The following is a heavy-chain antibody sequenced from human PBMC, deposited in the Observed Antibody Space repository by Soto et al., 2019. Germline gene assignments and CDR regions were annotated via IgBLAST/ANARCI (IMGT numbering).Heavy chain of an antibody. CDR3: ARDLEYSDYEEGFDY. CDR1: GFTVSSNY. D-gene: IGHD5-12*01. CDR2: IYSGGST. Sequence: GGSLRLSCAASGFTVSSNYMSWVRQAPGKGLEWVSVIYSGGSTYYADSVKGRFTISRDNSKNTLYLQMNSLRAEDTAVYYCARDLEYSDYEEGFDYWGQGTLVTVSS. V-gene: IGHV3-66*01. J-gene: IGHJ4*02.